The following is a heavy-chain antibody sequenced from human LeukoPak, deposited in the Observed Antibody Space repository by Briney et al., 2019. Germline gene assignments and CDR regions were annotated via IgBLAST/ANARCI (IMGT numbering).Heavy chain of an antibody. V-gene: IGHV1-24*01. CDR1: GYTLTELS. CDR3: AVYVWGSYRELAFDY. CDR2: FDPEDGET. D-gene: IGHD3-16*01. J-gene: IGHJ4*02. Sequence: ASVKVSCKVSGYTLTELSMHWVRQAPGKGLEWMGGFDPEDGETIYAQKFQGRVTMTEDTSTDTVYMELSSLRSEDTAVYYCAVYVWGSYRELAFDYWGQGALVTVSS.